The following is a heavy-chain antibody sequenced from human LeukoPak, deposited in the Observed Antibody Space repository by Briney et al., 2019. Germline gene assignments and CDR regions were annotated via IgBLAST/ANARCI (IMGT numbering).Heavy chain of an antibody. CDR1: GGSIGSYY. V-gene: IGHV4-59*01. CDR2: LSNSGST. D-gene: IGHD6-13*01. Sequence: SETLSLTCSVSGGSIGSYYWSWFRQPPGKGLEWIGHLSNSGSTNYNPSLKSRVTISVDTSKNQFSLKLSSVTAADTAVYYCARATETFSWFLQHWGQGTLVTVSS. J-gene: IGHJ1*01. CDR3: ARATETFSWFLQH.